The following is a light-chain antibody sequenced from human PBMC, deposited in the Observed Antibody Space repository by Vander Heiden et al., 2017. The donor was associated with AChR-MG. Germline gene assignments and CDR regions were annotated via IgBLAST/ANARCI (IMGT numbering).Light chain of an antibody. CDR1: QSVSSY. Sequence: EIVLTQSPATLSLSPGERATLSCRASQSVSSYLAWYQQKPGQAPRLLIYEASNRATGIKDRFSGSGSGTDFTRTISSIEPEDFEGYDGQQRSNFGGGTKVEIK. CDR2: EAS. CDR3: QQRSN. V-gene: IGKV3-11*01. J-gene: IGKJ4*01.